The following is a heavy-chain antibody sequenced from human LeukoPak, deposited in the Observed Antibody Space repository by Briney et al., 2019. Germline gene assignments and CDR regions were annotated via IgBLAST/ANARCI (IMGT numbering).Heavy chain of an antibody. V-gene: IGHV1-2*02. CDR2: INPNSGGT. D-gene: IGHD2-2*01. CDR3: ARESGGCSSTSCFKTGFDY. J-gene: IGHJ4*02. Sequence: ASVKVSCKASGYTFTGYYMHWVRQAPGQGLEWMGWINPNSGGTNYAQKFQGRVTMTRDTSISTAYMELSRLRSDDTAVYYCARESGGCSSTSCFKTGFDYWGQGTLVTVSS. CDR1: GYTFTGYY.